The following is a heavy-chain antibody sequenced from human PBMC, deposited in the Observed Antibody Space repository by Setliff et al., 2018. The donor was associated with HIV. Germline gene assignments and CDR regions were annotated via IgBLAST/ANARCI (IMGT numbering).Heavy chain of an antibody. D-gene: IGHD6-19*01. J-gene: IGHJ3*02. CDR3: AREAVAIAFDI. V-gene: IGHV3-7*01. Sequence: GRSLRLSCAASGFTFSSYWMSWVRQAPGKGLEWVANIKQDGSEKYYVDSVKGRFTISRDNAKNSLYLQMNSLRAEDTAVYYCAREAVAIAFDIWGQGTMVTVSS. CDR1: GFTFSSYW. CDR2: IKQDGSEK.